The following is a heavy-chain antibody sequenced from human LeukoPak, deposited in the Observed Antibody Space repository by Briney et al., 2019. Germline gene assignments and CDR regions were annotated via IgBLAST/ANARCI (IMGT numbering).Heavy chain of an antibody. D-gene: IGHD6-13*01. Sequence: SQTLSLTCAISGDSVSRNSSTWNWIRQSPSRGLEWLGRTYYRSKWYNDYVVSMKSLITINPDTSKNQLSLRLNSVTPEDTAVYYCARDQGAVAGFDYWGQGTLVTVPS. CDR1: GDSVSRNSST. J-gene: IGHJ4*02. CDR3: ARDQGAVAGFDY. V-gene: IGHV6-1*01. CDR2: TYYRSKWYN.